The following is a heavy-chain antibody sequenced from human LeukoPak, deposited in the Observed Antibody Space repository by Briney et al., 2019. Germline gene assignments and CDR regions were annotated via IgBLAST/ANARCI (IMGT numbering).Heavy chain of an antibody. CDR2: INNDGSST. CDR3: AGSDGDYRARDY. V-gene: IGHV3-74*01. Sequence: GGSLKLSCTASGFTFSSYWMHWVRQAPGKGLLWVSRINNDGSSTIYADSVQGRFTISRDNAKSTLYMQLNSLRVEDTAVFFCAGSDGDYRARDYWGQGDLGTVSS. CDR1: GFTFSSYW. D-gene: IGHD4-17*01. J-gene: IGHJ4*02.